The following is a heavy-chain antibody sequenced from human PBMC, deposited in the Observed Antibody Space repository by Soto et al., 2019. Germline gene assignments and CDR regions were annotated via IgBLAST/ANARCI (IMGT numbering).Heavy chain of an antibody. CDR3: DRAGYSSSWYGGRYYYYGMDV. CDR2: IYHSGST. Sequence: SETLSLTCAVSGGSISSGGYSWSWIRQPPGKGLEWIGYIYHSGSTYYNPSLKSRVTISVDRSKNQFSLKLSSVTAADTAVYYCDRAGYSSSWYGGRYYYYGMDVWGQGTTVTVSS. J-gene: IGHJ6*02. CDR1: GGSISSGGYS. V-gene: IGHV4-30-2*01. D-gene: IGHD6-13*01.